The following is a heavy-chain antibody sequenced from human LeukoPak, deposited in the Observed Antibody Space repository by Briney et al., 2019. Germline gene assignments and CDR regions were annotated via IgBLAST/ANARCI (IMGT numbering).Heavy chain of an antibody. J-gene: IGHJ3*02. D-gene: IGHD2-15*01. V-gene: IGHV3-21*01. CDR3: ARVFFLALGGSWEEAAFDI. CDR1: GFTFSSYS. Sequence: GGSLRLSCAASGFTFSSYSMNWVRQAPGKGLEWVSSISSSSSYIYYADSVKGRFTISRDNAKNSLYLQMNSLRAEDTAVYYCARVFFLALGGSWEEAAFDIWGQGTMVTVSS. CDR2: ISSSSSYI.